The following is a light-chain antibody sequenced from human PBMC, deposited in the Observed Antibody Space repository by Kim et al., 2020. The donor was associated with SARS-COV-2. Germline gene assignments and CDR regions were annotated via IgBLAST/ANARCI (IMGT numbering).Light chain of an antibody. CDR3: QSYDSSLSGSRV. CDR1: SSNIGAGYE. Sequence: VTISRTGSSSNIGAGYEVHWYQQLPGTAPNLLIYGNSNRPSGVPDRFSGSKSGTSASLAITGLQAEDEADYYCQSYDSSLSGSRVFGGGTQLTVL. J-gene: IGLJ2*01. CDR2: GNS. V-gene: IGLV1-40*01.